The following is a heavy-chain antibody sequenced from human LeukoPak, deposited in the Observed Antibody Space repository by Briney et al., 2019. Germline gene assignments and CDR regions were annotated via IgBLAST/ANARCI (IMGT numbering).Heavy chain of an antibody. J-gene: IGHJ3*02. CDR1: GFIFTNYA. CDR3: AREMGLERRRVKAFDI. V-gene: IGHV3-30-3*01. CDR2: ISYDGSNK. D-gene: IGHD1-1*01. Sequence: GGSLRLSCTASGFIFTNYAMNWVRQAPGKGLEWVAVISYDGSNKYYADSVKGRFTISRDNSKNTLYLQMNSLRAEDTAVYYCAREMGLERRRVKAFDIWGQGTMVTVSS.